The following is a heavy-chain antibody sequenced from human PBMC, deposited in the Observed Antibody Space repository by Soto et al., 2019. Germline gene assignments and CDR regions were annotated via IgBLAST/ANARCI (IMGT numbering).Heavy chain of an antibody. J-gene: IGHJ4*02. CDR2: ISGSGGST. CDR3: TRAAIRGELLEY. D-gene: IGHD1-26*01. Sequence: GGSLRLSCAASGFTFSSYAMSWVRQAPGKGLEWVSAISGSGGSTYYADSVKGRFTISRDNSKNTLNLQMNSLRVEDTAVYYCTRAAIRGELLEYWGQGTLVTVSS. V-gene: IGHV3-23*01. CDR1: GFTFSSYA.